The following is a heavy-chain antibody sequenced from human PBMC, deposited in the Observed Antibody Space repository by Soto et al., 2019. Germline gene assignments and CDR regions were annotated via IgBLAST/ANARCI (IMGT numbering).Heavy chain of an antibody. CDR2: ISANNGNT. Sequence: ASVKVSCKASGYSFSTSAISWVRQAPGQGLEWMGWISANNGNTNYAEKLQGRVTMTTDTSTNTAYMELRSLRSDDTAVYYCARPTDAVWRGGYYYYDGDVGG. J-gene: IGHJ6*03. V-gene: IGHV1-18*01. CDR3: ARPTDAVWRGGYYYYDGDV. D-gene: IGHD2-8*01. CDR1: GYSFSTSA.